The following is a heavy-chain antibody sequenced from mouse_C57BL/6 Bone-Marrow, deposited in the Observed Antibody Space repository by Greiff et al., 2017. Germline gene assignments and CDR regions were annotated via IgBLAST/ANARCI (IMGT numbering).Heavy chain of an antibody. D-gene: IGHD2-3*01. CDR3: ARDGYYYYYAMDY. J-gene: IGHJ4*01. CDR2: IYPGSGNT. Sequence: QVQLQQSGAELVRPGASVKLSCKASGYTFTDYYINWVKQRPGQGLEWIARIYPGSGNTYYNEKFKGKATLTAEKSSSTAYMQLSSLTSEDSAVYFCARDGYYYYYAMDYWGQGTSVTVSS. V-gene: IGHV1-76*01. CDR1: GYTFTDYY.